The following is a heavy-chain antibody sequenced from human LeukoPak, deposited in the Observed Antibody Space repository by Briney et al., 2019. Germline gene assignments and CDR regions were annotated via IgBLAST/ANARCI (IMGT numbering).Heavy chain of an antibody. D-gene: IGHD6-19*01. CDR3: ARVYTAVAMNWFDP. CDR1: GYTFTSYG. V-gene: IGHV1-18*01. J-gene: IGHJ5*02. CDR2: ISAYNGNT. Sequence: ASVKVSCTASGYTFTSYGISWVRQAPGQGLEWMGWISAYNGNTNYAQKLQGRVTMTTDTSTSTAYMVLRSLRSDDTAVYYCARVYTAVAMNWFDPWGQGTLVTVSS.